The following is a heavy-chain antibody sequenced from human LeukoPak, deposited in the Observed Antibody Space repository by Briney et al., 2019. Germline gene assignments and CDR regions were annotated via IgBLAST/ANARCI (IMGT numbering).Heavy chain of an antibody. CDR3: AKVYSSSSRDSFXV. V-gene: IGHV4-34*01. CDR2: INHGGGT. Sequence: SETLSLTCAVYGVSFSGYYWSWIRQSPGKGLEWIGEINHGGGTNCNTSLESRVTMSVDTSKSQFTLKLNSVTAADTAVYYCAKVYSSSSRDSFXVWGPGTMVIV. D-gene: IGHD6-6*01. J-gene: IGHJ3*01. CDR1: GVSFSGYY.